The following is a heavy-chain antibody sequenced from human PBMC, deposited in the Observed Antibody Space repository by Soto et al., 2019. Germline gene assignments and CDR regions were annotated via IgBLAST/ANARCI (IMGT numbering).Heavy chain of an antibody. V-gene: IGHV4-59*08. CDR2: IYYSGST. Sequence: QVQLQESGPGLVKPSETLSLTCTVSGGSISSYYWSWIRQPPGKGLEWIGYIYYSGSTNYNPSLKRRVTIPVDTSKNQFSLKLSSVTAADTAVYYCASRIAVAGTLWYFDLWGRGTLVTVSS. CDR1: GGSISSYY. CDR3: ASRIAVAGTLWYFDL. J-gene: IGHJ2*01. D-gene: IGHD6-19*01.